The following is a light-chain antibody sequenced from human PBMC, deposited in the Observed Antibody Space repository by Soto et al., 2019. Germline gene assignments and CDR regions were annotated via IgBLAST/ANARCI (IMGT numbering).Light chain of an antibody. J-gene: IGKJ3*01. V-gene: IGKV2-30*01. CDR2: RVS. Sequence: DVVLTQSPLALPVTLGQPASISCRSSQSLVYSDGNTYLNWFHQRPGQSPRRLIYRVSNRDSGVPARFSGSGSGTDFTLTISMVEAEDVGDDYCMQGTHWPPITFGPGTKVDIK. CDR3: MQGTHWPPIT. CDR1: QSLVYSDGNTY.